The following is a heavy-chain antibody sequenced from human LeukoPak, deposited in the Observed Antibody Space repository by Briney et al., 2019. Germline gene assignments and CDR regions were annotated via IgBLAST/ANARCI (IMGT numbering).Heavy chain of an antibody. D-gene: IGHD4-17*01. J-gene: IGHJ4*02. CDR3: ARDRHGDYYFDH. CDR1: GFTFSTYT. Sequence: PGGSLRLSCAASGFTFSTYTMNWVRQAPGKGLEWVSSISSSSYIYYADSVKGRFTLPRDNAKNSLNLQMNSLRAEDTAVYYCARDRHGDYYFDHWGQGTLVTVSS. V-gene: IGHV3-21*01. CDR2: ISSSSYI.